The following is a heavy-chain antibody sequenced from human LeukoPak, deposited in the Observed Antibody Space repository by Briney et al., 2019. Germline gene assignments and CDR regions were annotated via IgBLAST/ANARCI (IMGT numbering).Heavy chain of an antibody. V-gene: IGHV1-18*01. CDR1: GYTFTSYG. Sequence: ASVKVSCKASGYTFTSYGISWVRQAPGQGLEWMGWISAYNGNTNYAQKLQGRVTMTTDTSTSTAYMELRSLRSGDTAVYYCARDWDYYDTSAYWGQGTLVTVSS. J-gene: IGHJ4*02. CDR2: ISAYNGNT. CDR3: ARDWDYYDTSAY. D-gene: IGHD3-22*01.